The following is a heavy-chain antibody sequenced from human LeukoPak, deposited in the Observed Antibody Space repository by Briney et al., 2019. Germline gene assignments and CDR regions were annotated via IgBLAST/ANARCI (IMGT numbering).Heavy chain of an antibody. CDR2: IYYSGST. Sequence: SETLSLTCTVSGGSISGSSYYWGWIRQPPGKGLEWIGSIYYSGSTYYNPSLKSRVTISVDTSKNQFSLKLSSVTAADTAVYYCARDRGQRSTGTSRFDPWGQGTLVTVPS. V-gene: IGHV4-39*07. J-gene: IGHJ5*02. CDR3: ARDRGQRSTGTSRFDP. D-gene: IGHD1-1*01. CDR1: GGSISGSSYY.